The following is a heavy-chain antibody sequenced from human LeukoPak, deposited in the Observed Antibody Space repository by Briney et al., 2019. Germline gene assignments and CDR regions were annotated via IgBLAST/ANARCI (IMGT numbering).Heavy chain of an antibody. CDR2: ISASGGGT. J-gene: IGHJ4*02. D-gene: IGHD3-22*01. CDR1: GFIFSTDD. V-gene: IGHV3-23*01. CDR3: VKGFSANWLK. Sequence: GGSLRLSCTASGFIFSTDDMTWVRQAPGKGLQWVSGISASGGGTYYADPVKGRFTVTRDNSKNKLYLQMINLRAEDTAMYYGVKGFSANWLKWGQGVLVTVSS.